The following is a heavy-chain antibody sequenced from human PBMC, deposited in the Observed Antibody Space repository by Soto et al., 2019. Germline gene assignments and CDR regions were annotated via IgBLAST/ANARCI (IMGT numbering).Heavy chain of an antibody. V-gene: IGHV3-9*01. CDR1: GFTFDDYA. CDR2: ISWNSGSI. D-gene: IGHD3-10*01. CDR3: AKDYGSGSYPYSYYYMDV. J-gene: IGHJ6*03. Sequence: EVQLVESGGGLVQPGRSLRLSCAASGFTFDDYAMHWVRQAPGKGLEWVSGISWNSGSIGYADSVKGRFTISRDNAKNSLYLQMNSLRAEDTALYYCAKDYGSGSYPYSYYYMDVWGKGTTVTVSS.